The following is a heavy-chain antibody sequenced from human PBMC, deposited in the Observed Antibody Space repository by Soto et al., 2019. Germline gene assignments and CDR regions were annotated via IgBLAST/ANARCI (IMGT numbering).Heavy chain of an antibody. D-gene: IGHD5-18*01. CDR2: INHSVST. J-gene: IGHJ4*02. V-gene: IGHV4-34*01. CDR3: AREEVDTAMVASSEY. CDR1: GGSFSGYY. Sequence: PSETLSLTCAVYGGSFSGYYWSWIRQPPGKGLEWIGEINHSVSTNYNPSLKSRVTISVDTSKNQFSLKLSSVTAADTAVYYCAREEVDTAMVASSEYWGQGTLVNVSS.